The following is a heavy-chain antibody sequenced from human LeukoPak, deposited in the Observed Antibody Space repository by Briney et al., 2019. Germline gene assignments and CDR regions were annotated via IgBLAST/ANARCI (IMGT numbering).Heavy chain of an antibody. J-gene: IGHJ4*02. CDR1: GFTFSSYA. CDR3: AKNKGYCSSTSCWYFDH. CDR2: ISGSGGST. D-gene: IGHD2-2*01. V-gene: IGHV3-23*01. Sequence: GGSLRLSCAASGFTFSSYAMSWVRQAPGKGLGWVSTISGSGGSTYYADSVKGRFTISRDNSKNTLYLQMNSLRAEDTAVYYCAKNKGYCSSTSCWYFDHWGQGTLVIVSS.